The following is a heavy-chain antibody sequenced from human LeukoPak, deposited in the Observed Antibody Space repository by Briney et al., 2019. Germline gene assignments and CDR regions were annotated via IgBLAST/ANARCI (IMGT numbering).Heavy chain of an antibody. Sequence: GGSLRLSCAASGFTLGSYWMHWVRQAPGKGLVWVSRIKSDGDGSGTTYADSVKGRFTISRDNSKNTLYLQMNSLRAEDTAVYYCAKGSVTIFGVVINRSAFDIWGQGTMVTVSS. V-gene: IGHV3-74*01. J-gene: IGHJ3*02. CDR3: AKGSVTIFGVVINRSAFDI. CDR2: IKSDGDGSGT. CDR1: GFTLGSYW. D-gene: IGHD3-3*01.